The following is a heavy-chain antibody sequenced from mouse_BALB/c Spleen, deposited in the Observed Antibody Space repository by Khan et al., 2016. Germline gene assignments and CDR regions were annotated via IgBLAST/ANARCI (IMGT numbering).Heavy chain of an antibody. Sequence: EVALVESGGGLVQPGGSRKLSCAASGFNFSSFGMHWVRQAPEKGLEWVAYISSGSNTIYYADTVKGRFTISRDNPKKTLFLQMTSLRSEDTAMYYCARRIVTRDYYGMDYWGQGTSVTVSS. CDR3: ARRIVTRDYYGMDY. J-gene: IGHJ4*01. D-gene: IGHD2-5*01. CDR2: ISSGSNTI. V-gene: IGHV5-17*02. CDR1: GFNFSSFG.